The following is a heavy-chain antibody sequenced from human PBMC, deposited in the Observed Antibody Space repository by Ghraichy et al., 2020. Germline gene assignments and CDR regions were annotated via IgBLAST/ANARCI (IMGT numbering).Heavy chain of an antibody. CDR2: IYYSGST. V-gene: IGHV4-39*01. CDR1: GGSISSSSYY. Sequence: SETLSLTCTVSGGSISSSSYYWGWIRQPPGKGLEWIGSIYYSGSTYYNPSLKSRVTISVDTSKNQFSLKLSSVTAADTAVYYCARQPVDLYCSGGSCSIDYWGQGTLVTVSS. D-gene: IGHD2-15*01. J-gene: IGHJ4*02. CDR3: ARQPVDLYCSGGSCSIDY.